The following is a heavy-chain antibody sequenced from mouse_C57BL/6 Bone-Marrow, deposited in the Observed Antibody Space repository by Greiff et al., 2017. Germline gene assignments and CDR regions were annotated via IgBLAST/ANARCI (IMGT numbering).Heavy chain of an antibody. CDR2: IDPEDGET. Sequence: EVQRVESGAELVKPGASVKLSCTASGFNIKDYYMHWVKQRTEQGLEWIGRIDPEDGETKYAPKFQGKATITADTSSNTADLQLSSLTSEDTAVYYCSRYDGYYGFDYWGQGTTLTVSS. D-gene: IGHD2-3*01. J-gene: IGHJ2*01. V-gene: IGHV14-2*01. CDR1: GFNIKDYY. CDR3: SRYDGYYGFDY.